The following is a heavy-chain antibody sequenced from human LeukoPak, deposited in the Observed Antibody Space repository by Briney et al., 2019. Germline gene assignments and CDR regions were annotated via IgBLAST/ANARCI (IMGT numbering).Heavy chain of an antibody. J-gene: IGHJ3*02. CDR3: ATSTPRMIRQDAFDI. CDR1: GYTLTELS. V-gene: IGHV1-24*01. CDR2: FDPEDGET. D-gene: IGHD3-16*01. Sequence: ASVKVSCKVSGYTLTELSMHWVRQAPGKGLEWMGGFDPEDGETIYAQKFQGRVTMTKDTSTDTAYMELSSLRSEDTAVYYCATSTPRMIRQDAFDIWGQGTMVTVSS.